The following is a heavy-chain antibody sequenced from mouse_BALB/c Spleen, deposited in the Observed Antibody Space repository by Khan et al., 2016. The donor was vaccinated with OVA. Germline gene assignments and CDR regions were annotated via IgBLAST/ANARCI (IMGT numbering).Heavy chain of an antibody. V-gene: IGHV1S41*01. CDR3: AREKYYSSTCCAMDY. CDR1: GYTFTSDW. J-gene: IGHJ4*01. D-gene: IGHD1-1*01. CDR2: INPGCGST. Sequence: DLVKPGASVKLSCKASGYTFTSDWINWIKQRPGQGLEWIGRINPGCGSTNYNENFKGQATLTLDISSTTAYFQLSSLSSEDSAVYVSAREKYYSSTCCAMDYWGQGTSVTVSS.